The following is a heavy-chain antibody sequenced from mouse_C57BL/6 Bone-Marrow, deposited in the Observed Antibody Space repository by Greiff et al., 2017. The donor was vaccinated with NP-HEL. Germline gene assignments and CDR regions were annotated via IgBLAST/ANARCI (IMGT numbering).Heavy chain of an antibody. D-gene: IGHD2-5*01. J-gene: IGHJ2*01. V-gene: IGHV1-50*01. CDR1: GYTFTSYW. Sequence: QVQLQQPGAELVKPGASVKLSCKASGYTFTSYWMQWVKQRPGQGLEWIGEIDPSDSYTNYNQKFKGKATLTVDTSSSTAYMQLSSLASEDSAVYYCARSRSNYVYFDDWGKGATLTVSS. CDR3: ARSRSNYVYFDD. CDR2: IDPSDSYT.